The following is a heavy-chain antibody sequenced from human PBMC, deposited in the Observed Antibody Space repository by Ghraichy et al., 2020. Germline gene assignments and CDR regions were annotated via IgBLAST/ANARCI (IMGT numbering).Heavy chain of an antibody. CDR1: GFSLSTSGVA. CDR3: AHTGTVAAGRYYLDY. V-gene: IGHV2-5*02. J-gene: IGHJ4*02. CDR2: IYWDDDK. D-gene: IGHD3-9*01. Sequence: SGPTLVKPTQTLTLTCTFSGFSLSTSGVAVDWIRQPPRKALEWLALIYWDDDKRYSPSLKSRLTITKDTSKNQVVLTMTNMDPVDTATYYCAHTGTVAAGRYYLDYWGQETLVTVSS.